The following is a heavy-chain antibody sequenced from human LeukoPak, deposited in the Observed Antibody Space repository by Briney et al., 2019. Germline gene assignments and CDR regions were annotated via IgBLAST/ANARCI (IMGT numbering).Heavy chain of an antibody. J-gene: IGHJ1*01. V-gene: IGHV3-21*06. D-gene: IGHD6-6*01. CDR2: ISSSSSYI. CDR1: GFTFSSYS. Sequence: GGSLRLSCAASGFTFSSYSMNWVRQAPGKGLEWVSSISSSSSYIYYIDSVKGRFTISGDNAKNLLFLQMNSLRAEDTAVYYCARDFSSLEYFQHWGQGTLVTVSS. CDR3: ARDFSSLEYFQH.